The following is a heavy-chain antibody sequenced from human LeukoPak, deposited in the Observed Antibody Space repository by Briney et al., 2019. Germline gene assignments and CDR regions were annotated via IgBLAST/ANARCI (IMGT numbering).Heavy chain of an antibody. D-gene: IGHD1-26*01. Sequence: PGGSLRLSCAASGFTFSSYAMHWVRQAPGKGLEWASGIGESGAPTLYADSVKGRFTISRDSSKNTLNLQMNSLSAEDTAVYYCARRAVGAGRYFDLWGQGTLVTVSS. CDR1: GFTFSSYA. CDR2: IGESGAPT. J-gene: IGHJ4*02. CDR3: ARRAVGAGRYFDL. V-gene: IGHV3-23*01.